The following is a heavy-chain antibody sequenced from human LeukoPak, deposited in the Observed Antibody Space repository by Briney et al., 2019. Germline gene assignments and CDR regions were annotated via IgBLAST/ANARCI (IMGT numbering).Heavy chain of an antibody. CDR1: GFIFSDYS. V-gene: IGHV3-21*06. Sequence: GGSLRLSCAASGFIFSDYSMGWVRQAPGKGLEWVSSITTSRDQYHTDSVKGRFTVSRDNAKSSVYLQMDSLRADDTAVYYCARDSYCPNDVCYDYWGQGVLVTVS. D-gene: IGHD2-8*01. CDR2: ITTSRDQ. J-gene: IGHJ4*02. CDR3: ARDSYCPNDVCYDY.